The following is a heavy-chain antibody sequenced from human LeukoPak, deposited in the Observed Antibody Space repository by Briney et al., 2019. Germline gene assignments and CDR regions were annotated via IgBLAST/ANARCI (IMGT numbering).Heavy chain of an antibody. V-gene: IGHV3-21*01. J-gene: IGHJ6*02. CDR1: GFTFSSYS. CDR3: ARALKAYSGIDV. CDR2: ISSSSSYI. Sequence: GGSLRRSCAASGFTFSSYSMNWVRKAPGKGLEWVSSISSSSSYIYYADSVKGRFTISRDNAKNSLYLQMNSLRAEDTAVYYCARALKAYSGIDVWGQGTTVTVSS.